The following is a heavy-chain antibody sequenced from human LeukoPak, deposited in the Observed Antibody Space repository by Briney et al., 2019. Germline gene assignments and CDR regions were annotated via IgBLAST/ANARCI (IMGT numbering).Heavy chain of an antibody. CDR2: IHRAGRT. J-gene: IGHJ4*02. D-gene: IGHD3-9*01. Sequence: PSGTLSLTCAVSGVSISSSEWWIWVRQPPGRGLEWIGEIHRAGRTRYNPSLKSRVTISMDYSKNQFSLKLTSVTAADTAIYYCGKTDIYFNPIDYWGPGSLVTVSS. CDR3: GKTDIYFNPIDY. V-gene: IGHV4-4*02. CDR1: GVSISSSEW.